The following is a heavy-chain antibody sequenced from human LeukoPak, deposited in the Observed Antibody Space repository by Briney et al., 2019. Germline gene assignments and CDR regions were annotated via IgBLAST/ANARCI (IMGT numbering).Heavy chain of an antibody. J-gene: IGHJ4*02. V-gene: IGHV4-38-2*02. D-gene: IGHD5-12*01. CDR2: IYHSGST. CDR1: GYSISSGYY. Sequence: PSETLSLTCTVSGYSISSGYYWGWIRQPPGKGLEWIGSIYHSGSTYYNPSLKSRVTISVDTSKNQFSLKLSSVTAADTAVYYCARESRGTYSEYDEFDFWGQGTLVTVSS. CDR3: ARESRGTYSEYDEFDF.